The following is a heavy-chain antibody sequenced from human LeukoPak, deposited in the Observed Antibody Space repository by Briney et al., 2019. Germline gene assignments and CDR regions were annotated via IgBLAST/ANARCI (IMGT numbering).Heavy chain of an antibody. CDR2: INHSGST. CDR1: GFSFSDAW. D-gene: IGHD2-15*01. V-gene: IGHV4-34*01. J-gene: IGHJ5*02. Sequence: GSLRLSCAASGFSFSDAWMSWVRQAPGKGLEWIGEINHSGSTNYNPSLKSRVTISVDTSKNQFSLKLSSVTAADTAVYYCAREPRYCSGGSCAFDPWGQGTLVTVSS. CDR3: AREPRYCSGGSCAFDP.